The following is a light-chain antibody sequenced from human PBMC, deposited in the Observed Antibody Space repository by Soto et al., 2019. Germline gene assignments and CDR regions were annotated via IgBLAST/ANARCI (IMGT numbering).Light chain of an antibody. J-gene: IGLJ2*01. CDR1: SSDVGSYNL. CDR3: CSYAGSVV. V-gene: IGLV2-23*01. Sequence: QSALTQPDSVSGSPGQAITISSTGTSSDVGSYNLVSWYQQHPGKAPKLMIYEGSKRPSGVSNRFSGSKSGNTASLTISGLQPEDEAEYYCCSYAGSVVFGGGTKLTVL. CDR2: EGS.